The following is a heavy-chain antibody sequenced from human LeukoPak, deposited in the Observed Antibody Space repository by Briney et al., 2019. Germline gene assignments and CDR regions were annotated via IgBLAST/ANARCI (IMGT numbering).Heavy chain of an antibody. V-gene: IGHV3-48*04. D-gene: IGHD4-17*01. Sequence: GGSLRLSCAASGFTFSSHSMNWVRQAPGKGLEWVSYMTTGSTRYYADFVKGRFTISRDNAKNSLYLQMNSLRAEDTAVYYCARDGGDYVPYYFDYWGQGTLVTVSS. J-gene: IGHJ4*02. CDR1: GFTFSSHS. CDR3: ARDGGDYVPYYFDY. CDR2: MTTGSTR.